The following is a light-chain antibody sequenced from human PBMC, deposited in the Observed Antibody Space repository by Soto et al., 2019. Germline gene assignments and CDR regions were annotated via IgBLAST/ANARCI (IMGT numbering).Light chain of an antibody. CDR2: DAS. CDR3: SSYTSSGTYV. J-gene: IGLJ1*01. V-gene: IGLV2-14*01. CDR1: SSDVGGYNY. Sequence: QSVLAQPASVSGPPGQSITISCTGTSSDVGGYNYVSWYQQHPGKAPKLMIYDASNRPSGVSNRFSGSKSGNTASLTVSGLQAEDEADYFCSSYTSSGTYVFGTGTKVTVL.